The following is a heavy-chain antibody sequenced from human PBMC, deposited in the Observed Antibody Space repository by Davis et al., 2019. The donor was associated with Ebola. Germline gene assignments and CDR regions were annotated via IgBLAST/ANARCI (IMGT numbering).Heavy chain of an antibody. J-gene: IGHJ4*02. Sequence: MPSETLSLTCAVYGGSFSGNYWSWIRQPPGKGLEWIGEINHSGSTKYNPSPKSRVTISVDTSKNQFSLKLSSVTAADTAVYYCARDTVTTGFDYWGQGTLVIVSS. CDR3: ARDTVTTGFDY. CDR2: INHSGST. CDR1: GGSFSGNY. D-gene: IGHD4-11*01. V-gene: IGHV4-34*01.